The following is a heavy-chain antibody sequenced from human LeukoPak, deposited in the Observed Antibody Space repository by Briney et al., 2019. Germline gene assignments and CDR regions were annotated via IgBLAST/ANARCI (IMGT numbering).Heavy chain of an antibody. V-gene: IGHV3-48*01. CDR1: GFTFSSYS. J-gene: IGHJ4*02. D-gene: IGHD3-9*01. CDR2: ISSSSSTI. CDR3: AKNVRYFDLY. Sequence: GGSLRLSCAASGFTFSSYSMSWVRQAPGKGLEWVSYISSSSSTIYYADSVKGRFTISRDNSKNTLYLQMNSLRAEDTAVYYCAKNVRYFDLYWGQGTLVTVSS.